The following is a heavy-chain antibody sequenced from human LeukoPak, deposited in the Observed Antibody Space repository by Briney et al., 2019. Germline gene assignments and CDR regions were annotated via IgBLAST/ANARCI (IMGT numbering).Heavy chain of an antibody. D-gene: IGHD2/OR15-2a*01. V-gene: IGHV4-38-2*02. CDR1: GYSISSGYY. CDR2: IYHSGST. Sequence: SETLSLTCNVSGYSISSGYYWAWIRQSPGKGLEWIGSIYHSGSTYYNPSLKSRVTMSVDTSKKQFSLNLSSVTAADTAVYYCARAPFTIVTLVNKNWFDPWGQGTLVTVSS. CDR3: ARAPFTIVTLVNKNWFDP. J-gene: IGHJ5*02.